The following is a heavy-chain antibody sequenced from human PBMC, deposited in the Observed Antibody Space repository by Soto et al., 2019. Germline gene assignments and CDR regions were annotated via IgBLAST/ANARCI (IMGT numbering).Heavy chain of an antibody. CDR3: ARSISYYDFWSGYPKDYYYGMDV. V-gene: IGHV1-69*01. CDR1: GGTFSSYA. Sequence: QVQLVQSGAEVKKPGSSVKVSCKASGGTFSSYAISWVRQAPGQGLEWMGGIIPILGTANYAQKFQGRVTITADESTSTAYMELSRLRSEDTAVYYCARSISYYDFWSGYPKDYYYGMDVWGQGTTVTVSS. J-gene: IGHJ6*02. CDR2: IIPILGTA. D-gene: IGHD3-3*01.